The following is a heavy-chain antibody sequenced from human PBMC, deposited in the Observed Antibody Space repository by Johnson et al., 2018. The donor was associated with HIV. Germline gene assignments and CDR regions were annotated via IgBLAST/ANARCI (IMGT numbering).Heavy chain of an antibody. D-gene: IGHD1-26*01. J-gene: IGHJ3*02. CDR3: AKDEFKWELLHI. Sequence: QVQLVESGGGVVQPGRSLRLSCAASGFTFSSYGMHWVRQAPAKGLEWVAFISSDGSDKYSADSVKGRFTTSRDNTNNSLYLQMNSLRAEDTAVYYCAKDEFKWELLHIWGQGTMVTVSS. V-gene: IGHV3-30*18. CDR2: ISSDGSDK. CDR1: GFTFSSYG.